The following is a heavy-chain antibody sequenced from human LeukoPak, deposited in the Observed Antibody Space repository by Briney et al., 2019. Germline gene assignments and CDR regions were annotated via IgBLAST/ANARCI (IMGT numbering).Heavy chain of an antibody. D-gene: IGHD6-13*01. CDR2: IYHSGST. CDR1: GVSISSSNW. CDR3: ARKSAAAGTPYFQH. V-gene: IGHV4-4*02. J-gene: IGHJ1*01. Sequence: SETLSLTCAVSGVSISSSNWWSWVRQPPGKGLEWIGEIYHSGSTNYNPSLKSRVTISVDKSKNQFSLKLSSVTAADTAVYYCARKSAAAGTPYFQHWGQDTLVTVSS.